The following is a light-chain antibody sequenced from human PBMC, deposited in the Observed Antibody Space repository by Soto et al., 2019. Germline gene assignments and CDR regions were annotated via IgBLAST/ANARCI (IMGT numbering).Light chain of an antibody. J-gene: IGKJ5*01. CDR1: QSFSGNS. V-gene: IGKV3-20*01. Sequence: EIGFTQSPCTLSLSPGEGATLSCRASQSFSGNSLAWYQQRPGQPPRLLMSGASSRASGVPVRFSGSGSGTDFTLTISRLEPEDFALYYCQQYGGSPITFGLGTRLEIK. CDR3: QQYGGSPIT. CDR2: GAS.